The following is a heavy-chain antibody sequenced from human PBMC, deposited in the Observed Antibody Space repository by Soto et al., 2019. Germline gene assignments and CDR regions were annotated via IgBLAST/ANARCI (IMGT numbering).Heavy chain of an antibody. CDR2: IDPNDSQT. CDR1: GYSFSSSW. J-gene: IGHJ4*02. V-gene: IGHV5-51*01. D-gene: IGHD4-17*01. CDR3: ARLDLPDYDVDY. Sequence: GESLKISCQASGYSFSSSWIGWVRQMPGKGLEWMGIIDPNDSQTIYSPSFQGQVTISADKSIDTAYLQWSSLKASDTAMYYCARLDLPDYDVDYWGQGTLVTVSS.